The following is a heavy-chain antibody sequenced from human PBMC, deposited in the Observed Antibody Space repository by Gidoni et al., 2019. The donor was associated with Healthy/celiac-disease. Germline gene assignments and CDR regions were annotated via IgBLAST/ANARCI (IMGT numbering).Heavy chain of an antibody. CDR2: IYYSGST. D-gene: IGHD2-2*01. V-gene: IGHV4-30-4*01. J-gene: IGHJ5*02. Sequence: QVQLQDSGPVLVKPSQTLSLTCTVSGGSISSGDYYWSWIRQPRGKGLEWIGYIYYSGSTYYNPSLKSRVTISVDTSKNQFSLKLSSVTAEDTAVYYCARVVGASRTEGRGQNWFDPWGQGTLVTVSS. CDR1: GGSISSGDYY. CDR3: ARVVGASRTEGRGQNWFDP.